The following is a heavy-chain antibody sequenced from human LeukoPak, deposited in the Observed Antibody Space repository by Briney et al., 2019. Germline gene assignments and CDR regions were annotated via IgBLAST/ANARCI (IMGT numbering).Heavy chain of an antibody. V-gene: IGHV3-64D*06. CDR2: ISPDGSNT. CDR1: GFTFSSYA. CDR3: VPKGTEGY. Sequence: PGGSLRLSCSASGFTFSSYAMHWVRQAPGKGLEYVSAISPDGSNTYYADSVKGRFSISRDNSKNTLYLQMSSLRPEDTAVYYCVPKGTEGYWGQGTLVTVPS. J-gene: IGHJ4*02.